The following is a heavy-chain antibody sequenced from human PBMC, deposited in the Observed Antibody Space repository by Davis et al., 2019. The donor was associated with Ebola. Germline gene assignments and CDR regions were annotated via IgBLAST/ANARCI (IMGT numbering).Heavy chain of an antibody. Sequence: GESLKISCAASGFTFSSYAMSWVRQAPGKGLEWVSAISGSGGSTYYADSVKGRFTISRDNSKNTLYLQMNSLRAEDTAVYYCAKDTRSSGRSPGYWGQGTLVTVSS. CDR3: AKDTRSSGRSPGY. D-gene: IGHD6-19*01. CDR1: GFTFSSYA. J-gene: IGHJ4*02. CDR2: ISGSGGST. V-gene: IGHV3-23*01.